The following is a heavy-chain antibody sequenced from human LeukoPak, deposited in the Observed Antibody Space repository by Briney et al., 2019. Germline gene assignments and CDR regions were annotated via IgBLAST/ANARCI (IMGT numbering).Heavy chain of an antibody. CDR2: IWYDGSKK. Sequence: PGGSLRLSCAASGFTFSSYGMHWVRQAPGKGLEWVAVIWYDGSKKYYSDFVKGRFTISRDNSKSPLYLQMTSLRAEDTAVSYCARPAVGFGEPDPSYFDYWGQGTLVTVSS. D-gene: IGHD3-10*01. J-gene: IGHJ4*02. CDR3: ARPAVGFGEPDPSYFDY. CDR1: GFTFSSYG. V-gene: IGHV3-33*01.